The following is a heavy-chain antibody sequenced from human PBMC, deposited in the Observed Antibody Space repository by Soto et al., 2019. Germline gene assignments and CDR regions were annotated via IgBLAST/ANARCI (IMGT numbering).Heavy chain of an antibody. Sequence: EVQLVESGGGLFKPGGSLRLSCAASGFTFSSYSMNWVRQAPGKGLEWVSSISSSSSYIYYADSVKGRFTISRDNAKNSLYLQMNSLRAEDTAVYYCASKQLGTYYYYGMDVWGQGTTVTVSS. J-gene: IGHJ6*02. CDR3: ASKQLGTYYYYGMDV. D-gene: IGHD6-6*01. CDR1: GFTFSSYS. CDR2: ISSSSSYI. V-gene: IGHV3-21*01.